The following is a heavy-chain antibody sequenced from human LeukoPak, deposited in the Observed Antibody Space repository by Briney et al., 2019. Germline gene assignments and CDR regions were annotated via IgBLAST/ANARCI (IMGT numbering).Heavy chain of an antibody. Sequence: PGGSLRLSCAASGFTFSSYGMHWVRQAPGKGLEWVAVIRYDGSNKYYADSVKGQFTISRDNSKNTLYLQMNSLRAEDTAVYYCAKDRGITGTYFDYWGQGTLVTVSS. CDR1: GFTFSSYG. CDR2: IRYDGSNK. D-gene: IGHD1-20*01. CDR3: AKDRGITGTYFDY. V-gene: IGHV3-30*02. J-gene: IGHJ4*02.